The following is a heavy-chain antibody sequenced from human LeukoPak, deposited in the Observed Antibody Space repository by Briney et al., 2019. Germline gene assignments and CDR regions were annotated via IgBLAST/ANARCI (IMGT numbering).Heavy chain of an antibody. D-gene: IGHD5-18*01. CDR3: ARAGYTYTTLYY. CDR1: GFTLSHYW. V-gene: IGHV3-7*01. CDR2: IKQEGGEK. J-gene: IGHJ4*02. Sequence: GGSLRLSCAASGFTLSHYWMTWVRQAPRKGLGRVSNIKQEGGEKYYVDSVKGRFTISRDNAKTSLYLQMHRLRVDDTALYYCARAGYTYTTLYYWGQGTLVTVSS.